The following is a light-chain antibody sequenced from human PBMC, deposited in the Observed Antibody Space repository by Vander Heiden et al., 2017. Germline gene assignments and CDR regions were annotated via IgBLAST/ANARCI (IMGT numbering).Light chain of an antibody. CDR3: QQSYSPPLT. CDR1: QSISKS. J-gene: IGKJ4*01. V-gene: IGKV1-39*01. CDR2: NAS. Sequence: DIHMTQSPTSLSAYVGGTVTIPCRASQSISKSLNWYQQKLHLAPSLLIYNASTLRSGVPARFSGGGSGTDFTLTISRLHPEDFAIYYCQQSYSPPLTFGGGTKVEIQ.